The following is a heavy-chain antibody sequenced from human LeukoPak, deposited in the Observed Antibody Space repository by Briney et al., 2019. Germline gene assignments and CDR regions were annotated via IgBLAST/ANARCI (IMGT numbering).Heavy chain of an antibody. Sequence: GGSLRLSCAASGFTFSTYRMTWVRQAPGKGLEWVSSISSSSSYIYYADSVKGRFTISRDNAKNSLYLQMNSLRAEDTAVYYCARLSITGTTDPFDYWGQGTLVTVSS. CDR2: ISSSSSYI. D-gene: IGHD1-7*01. V-gene: IGHV3-21*01. CDR1: GFTFSTYR. J-gene: IGHJ4*02. CDR3: ARLSITGTTDPFDY.